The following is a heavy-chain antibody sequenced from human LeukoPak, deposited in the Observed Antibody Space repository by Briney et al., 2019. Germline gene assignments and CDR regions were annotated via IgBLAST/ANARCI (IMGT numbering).Heavy chain of an antibody. CDR2: IYYSGST. J-gene: IGHJ4*02. D-gene: IGHD3-10*01. CDR3: ARGFGFGELLGYYFDY. Sequence: PETLSLTCTVSGGSISSYYWSWIRQPPGKGLEWIGYIYYSGSTNYNPSLKSRVTISVDTSKNQFSLKLSSVTAADTAVYYCARGFGFGELLGYYFDYWGQGTLVTVSS. V-gene: IGHV4-59*01. CDR1: GGSISSYY.